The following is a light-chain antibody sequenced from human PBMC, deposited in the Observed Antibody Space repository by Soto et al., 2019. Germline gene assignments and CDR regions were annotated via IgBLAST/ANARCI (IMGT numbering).Light chain of an antibody. Sequence: DIPMTQSPSSVSASVGDRVTITCRASQGIRRWLDWYQQKPGRAPKLLIYAASSLQSGVPSRFSGSASGTDFTLTISSLQPEDFATYFCQQGVSFPLTFGGGTKVEIK. CDR2: AAS. CDR3: QQGVSFPLT. CDR1: QGIRRW. J-gene: IGKJ4*02. V-gene: IGKV1-12*01.